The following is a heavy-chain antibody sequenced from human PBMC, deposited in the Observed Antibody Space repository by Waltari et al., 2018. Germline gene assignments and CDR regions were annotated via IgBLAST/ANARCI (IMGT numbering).Heavy chain of an antibody. D-gene: IGHD3-3*01. V-gene: IGHV4-39*01. CDR2: IYYSGST. CDR1: GGSISSSSYY. CDR3: ARLWVVYFGVVMTLFYYYGMDV. Sequence: QLQLQGSGPGLVKPSETLSLTCTVSGGSISSSSYYWGWIRQPPGKGLEWIGSIYYSGSTYYNPSLKSRVTISVDTSKNQFSLKLSFVTAADTAVYYCARLWVVYFGVVMTLFYYYGMDVWGQGTTVTVSS. J-gene: IGHJ6*02.